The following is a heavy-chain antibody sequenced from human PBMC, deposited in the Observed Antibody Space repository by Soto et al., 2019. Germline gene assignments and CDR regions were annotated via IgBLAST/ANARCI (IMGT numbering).Heavy chain of an antibody. CDR2: IKSKTDGGTT. CDR3: TTDRGYNFFPFDY. Sequence: GESLKISCAASGFTFSNAWMSWVRQARGKGLEWVGRIKSKTDGGTTDYAAPAKGRFTISRDDSKNTLYLQMNSLKTEDTAVYYCTTDRGYNFFPFDYWGQGTLVTGLL. CDR1: GFTFSNAW. V-gene: IGHV3-15*01. J-gene: IGHJ4*02. D-gene: IGHD6-25*01.